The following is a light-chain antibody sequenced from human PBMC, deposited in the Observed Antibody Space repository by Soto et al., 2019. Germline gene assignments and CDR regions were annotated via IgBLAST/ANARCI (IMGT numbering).Light chain of an antibody. CDR3: CSYAVSSTSYVV. Sequence: QSALTQPAFVSGSPGQSITISCTGTSSDVGSSNLVSWYQQHPGKAPKLMIYEGSKRPSGVSYRFSGSKSGNTASLTISGLQAEDEADYYCCSYAVSSTSYVVFGGGTKLTVL. CDR2: EGS. J-gene: IGLJ2*01. CDR1: SSDVGSSNL. V-gene: IGLV2-23*01.